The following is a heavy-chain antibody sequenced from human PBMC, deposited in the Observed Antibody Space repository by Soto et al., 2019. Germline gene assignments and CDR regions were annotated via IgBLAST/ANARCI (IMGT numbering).Heavy chain of an antibody. V-gene: IGHV4-38-2*02. J-gene: IGHJ4*02. Sequence: PSETLSLTCAVSGYSINSGYYWGWIRQPPGKGLEWIGSVFHSGTTYSNPSLKTRLTISVDTSKNEISLDLNAVTAADTAVYYCVRDLGVFQDFWRGPDQWGKGVPVTVPS. CDR2: VFHSGTT. D-gene: IGHD3-3*01. CDR3: VRDLGVFQDFWRGPDQ. CDR1: GYSINSGYY.